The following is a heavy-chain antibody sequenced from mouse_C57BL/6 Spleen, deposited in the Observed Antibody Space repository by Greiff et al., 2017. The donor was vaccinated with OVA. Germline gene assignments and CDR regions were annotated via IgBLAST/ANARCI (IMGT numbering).Heavy chain of an antibody. V-gene: IGHV1-22*01. Sequence: EVKLMESGPELVKPGASVKMSCKASGYTFTDYNMHWVKQSHGKSLEWIGYINPNNGGTSYNQKFKGKATLTVNKSSSTAYMELRSLTSEDSAVYYCARYGSSPSYSYWGQGTLVTVSA. J-gene: IGHJ3*01. CDR3: ARYGSSPSYSY. CDR2: INPNNGGT. D-gene: IGHD1-1*01. CDR1: GYTFTDYN.